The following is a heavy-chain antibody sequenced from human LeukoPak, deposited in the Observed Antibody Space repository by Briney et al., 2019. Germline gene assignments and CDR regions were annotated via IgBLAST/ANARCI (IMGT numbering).Heavy chain of an antibody. CDR3: ARGTMIGTSVFDY. J-gene: IGHJ4*02. Sequence: SETLSLTCTVSGGSISSGGYYWSWIRQHPGKGLEWIGYIYYSGSTYYNPSLKSRVTISVDTSKNQFSLKLSSVTAADTAVYYCARGTMIGTSVFDYWGQGTLVTVSS. CDR1: GGSISSGGYY. D-gene: IGHD3-22*01. V-gene: IGHV4-31*03. CDR2: IYYSGST.